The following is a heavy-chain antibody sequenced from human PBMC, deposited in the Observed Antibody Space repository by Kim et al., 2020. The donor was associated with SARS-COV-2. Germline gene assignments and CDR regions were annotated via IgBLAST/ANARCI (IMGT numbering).Heavy chain of an antibody. D-gene: IGHD3-10*01. CDR3: ARARSGLDY. CDR2: NGNT. J-gene: IGHJ4*02. Sequence: NGNTKYSRKFQGRGTITRDTSASTAYMELSSLRSEDTAVYYCARARSGLDYWGQGTLVTVSS. V-gene: IGHV1-3*01.